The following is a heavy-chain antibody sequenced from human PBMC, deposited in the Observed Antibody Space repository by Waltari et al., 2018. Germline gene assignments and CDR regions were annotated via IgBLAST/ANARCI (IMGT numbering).Heavy chain of an antibody. CDR1: GFTFSSYA. D-gene: IGHD2-2*01. V-gene: IGHV3-23*01. CDR3: ARDRSGQYQLLLLKTENWFDP. Sequence: EVQLLESGGGLVQPGGSLRLSCAASGFTFSSYAMSWVRQAPGKGLEWVSAISGGCCSTYYADSVKGRFTISRDNAKNPLYLQMNSLRAEDTAVYYCARDRSGQYQLLLLKTENWFDPWGQGTLVTVSS. J-gene: IGHJ5*02. CDR2: ISGGCCST.